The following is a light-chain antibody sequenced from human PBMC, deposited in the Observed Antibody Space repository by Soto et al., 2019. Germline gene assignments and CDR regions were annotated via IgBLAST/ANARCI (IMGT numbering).Light chain of an antibody. V-gene: IGLV2-23*01. J-gene: IGLJ1*01. CDR3: YSYAGDYGYV. CDR1: SSDVGSYNL. CDR2: EGT. Sequence: QSVLTQPASVSGSPGQSITIPCTGTSSDVGSYNLVSWFQQHPGKVPKLIIYEGTKRPSGVSDRFSGSKSGNTASLTISGLQAEDEADYYCYSYAGDYGYVFGTGTKVTVL.